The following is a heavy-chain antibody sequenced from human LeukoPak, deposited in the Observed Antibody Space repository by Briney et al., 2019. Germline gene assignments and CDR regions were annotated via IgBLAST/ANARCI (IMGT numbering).Heavy chain of an antibody. V-gene: IGHV3-48*03. CDR3: AKDGPAGLSSGY. Sequence: GGSLRLSCAASGFTFSSYEMNWVRQAPGKGLEWVSYISSSGSTIYYADSVKGRFTISRDNSKNTLYLQMNSLRAEDTAVYYCAKDGPAGLSSGYWGRGTLVTVSS. CDR2: ISSSGSTI. D-gene: IGHD3-10*02. J-gene: IGHJ4*02. CDR1: GFTFSSYE.